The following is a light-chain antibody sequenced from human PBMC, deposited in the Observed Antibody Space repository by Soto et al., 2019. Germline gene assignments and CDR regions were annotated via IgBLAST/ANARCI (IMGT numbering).Light chain of an antibody. CDR2: GAS. CDR1: QSVTNNY. CDR3: QQYGSSQYT. V-gene: IGKV3-20*01. Sequence: EIVLTQSPGTLSLSPGERATLSCRASQSVTNNYLAWYQQKPGQAPRLLIYGASSRATGIPDRVSGSGSGTEFTLTISRLEPEDFAVYYCQQYGSSQYTFGQGTKLEIK. J-gene: IGKJ2*01.